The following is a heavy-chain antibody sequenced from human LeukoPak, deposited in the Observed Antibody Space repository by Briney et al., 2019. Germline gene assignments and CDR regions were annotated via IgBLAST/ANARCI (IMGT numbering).Heavy chain of an antibody. CDR1: GGTFSSCA. J-gene: IGHJ3*02. V-gene: IGHV1-69*04. Sequence: SVKVSCKASGGTFSSCAISWVRQAPGQGLEWMGRIIPILGIANYAQKFQGRVTITADKSTSTAYMELSSLRSEDTAVYYCARGCGGDCYSAFDIWGQGTMVTVSS. CDR2: IIPILGIA. D-gene: IGHD2-21*02. CDR3: ARGCGGDCYSAFDI.